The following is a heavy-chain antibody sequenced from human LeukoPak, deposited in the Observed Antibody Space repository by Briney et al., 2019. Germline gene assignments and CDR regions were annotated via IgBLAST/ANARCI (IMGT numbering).Heavy chain of an antibody. V-gene: IGHV4-34*01. D-gene: IGHD3-10*01. J-gene: IGHJ4*02. Sequence: SETLSLTCAVYGGSFSGYYWSWIRQPPGKGLEWIGEINHSGSTNYNPSLKSRVTISVDTSKNQFSLELSSVTAADTAVYYCARGRTMVRGVITGFDYWGQGTLVTVSS. CDR1: GGSFSGYY. CDR2: INHSGST. CDR3: ARGRTMVRGVITGFDY.